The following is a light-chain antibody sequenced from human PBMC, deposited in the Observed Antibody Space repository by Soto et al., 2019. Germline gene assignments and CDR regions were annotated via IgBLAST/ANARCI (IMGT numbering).Light chain of an antibody. J-gene: IGKJ5*01. Sequence: EIVMTQSPATLSVSPGASATLSCRASQSVSSNFAWHQQKPGQTPRLLIYGASTRATGIPARFSGSGSGTEYTLPISSLQAEDFAVYYWQQYNNWPPITVGQGPRLEIK. CDR3: QQYNNWPPIT. CDR2: GAS. V-gene: IGKV3-15*01. CDR1: QSVSSN.